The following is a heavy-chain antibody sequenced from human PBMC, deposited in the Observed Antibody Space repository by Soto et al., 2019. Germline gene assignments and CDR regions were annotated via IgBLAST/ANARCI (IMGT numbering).Heavy chain of an antibody. J-gene: IGHJ6*01. CDR2: ISYDGSNK. D-gene: IGHD6-19*01. CDR3: ASGRIAVAGMGNYYYGMDV. V-gene: IGHV3-30-3*01. Sequence: GGSLRLSCAASGFTFISYAMHWVRQAPGKGLEWVAVISYDGSNKYYADSVKGRFTISRDNSKNTLYLQMNSLRAEDTAVYYCASGRIAVAGMGNYYYGMDVWG. CDR1: GFTFISYA.